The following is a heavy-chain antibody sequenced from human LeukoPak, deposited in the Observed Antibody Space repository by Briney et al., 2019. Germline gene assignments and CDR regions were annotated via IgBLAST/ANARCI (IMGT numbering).Heavy chain of an antibody. CDR1: GFTFSSYA. J-gene: IGHJ4*02. V-gene: IGHV3-30*04. CDR2: ISYDGSNK. D-gene: IGHD6-19*01. Sequence: PGGSLRLSCAASGFTFSSYAMHWVRQAPGKGLEWVAVISYDGSNKYYADSVKGRFTISRDNSKNTLYLQMNSLRAEDTAVYYCAKDQRPAVAGTLDYWGQGTLVTVSS. CDR3: AKDQRPAVAGTLDY.